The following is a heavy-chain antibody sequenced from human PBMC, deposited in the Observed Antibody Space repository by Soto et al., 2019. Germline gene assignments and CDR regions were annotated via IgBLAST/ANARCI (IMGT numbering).Heavy chain of an antibody. D-gene: IGHD3-16*01. CDR2: ISFSGSTI. V-gene: IGHV3-11*01. CDR1: GFTVSDYY. Sequence: GGSLRLSCAASGFTVSDYYFTWIRQAPGQGLEWVSYISFSGSTIYYADSVKGRFTISRDNAKNSLYLQMNNLRPEDTAVYYCAGGDSGSFDSWGQGILVTVS. J-gene: IGHJ4*02. CDR3: AGGDSGSFDS.